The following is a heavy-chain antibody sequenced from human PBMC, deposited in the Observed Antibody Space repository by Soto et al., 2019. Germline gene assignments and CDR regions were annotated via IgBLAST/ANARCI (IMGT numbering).Heavy chain of an antibody. CDR2: IYLDDDK. V-gene: IGHV2-5*02. D-gene: IGHD3-10*01. CDR3: AHRRFPRGLDY. CDR1: GFSLSTSGVG. Sequence: QITLKESGPTLVKPTQTLTLTCTFSGFSLSTSGVGVGWIRQPPGKALEWLALIYLDDDKRYSPSLKSTPTITKDTSKNQVVLTMANMDPVDTATYYCAHRRFPRGLDYWGQGTLVTVSS. J-gene: IGHJ4*02.